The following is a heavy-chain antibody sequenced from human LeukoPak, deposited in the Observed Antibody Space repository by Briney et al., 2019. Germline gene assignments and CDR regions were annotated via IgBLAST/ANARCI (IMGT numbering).Heavy chain of an antibody. CDR2: IIPILGIA. J-gene: IGHJ4*02. Sequence: ASVKVSCKASGGTFSSYAISWVRQAPGQGLEWMGRIIPILGIANYAQKFQGRVTITADKSTGTAYMELSSLRSEDTAVYYCARGGIQLWTVDYWGQGTLVTVSS. CDR3: ARGGIQLWTVDY. V-gene: IGHV1-69*04. CDR1: GGTFSSYA. D-gene: IGHD5-18*01.